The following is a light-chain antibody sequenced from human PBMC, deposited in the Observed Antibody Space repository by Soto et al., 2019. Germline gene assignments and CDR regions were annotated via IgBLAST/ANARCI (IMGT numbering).Light chain of an antibody. Sequence: IVLTQSPGTLSLSPGERATLSCRASQTGSNSYLAWYQHKSGQAPRLLIYGVYTRASGIPVRFSGSGSGTEFTLTITRLEPEDSAVYFCQHYGYSQWTFGQGTKVDIK. V-gene: IGKV3-20*01. CDR2: GVY. J-gene: IGKJ1*01. CDR1: QTGSNSY. CDR3: QHYGYSQWT.